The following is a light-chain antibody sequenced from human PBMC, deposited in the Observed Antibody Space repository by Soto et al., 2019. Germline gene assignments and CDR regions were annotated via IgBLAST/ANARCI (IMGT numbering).Light chain of an antibody. J-gene: IGKJ4*01. CDR1: QGITSY. Sequence: LTDYPDTLYISFWVIATLTWRASQGITSYLAWYQQKPGNAPNLLIFGASTLQSGVPSRFSGSGSGTDFTLTINSLQAEDFATYYCQQSGSYPATFGGGTKVDIK. V-gene: IGKV1-9*01. CDR3: QQSGSYPAT. CDR2: GAS.